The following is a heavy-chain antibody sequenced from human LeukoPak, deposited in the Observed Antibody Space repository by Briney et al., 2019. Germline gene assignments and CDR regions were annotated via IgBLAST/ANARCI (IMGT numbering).Heavy chain of an antibody. J-gene: IGHJ4*02. Sequence: GGSLRLSCTASGFTFSGYGMHWVRQAPGKGLEWVAVIWYDGSNKYYADSVKGRFTISRDNSKNTLYLQMNSLRAEDTAVYYCARDAPRGALDYWGQGTLVTVSS. CDR2: IWYDGSNK. CDR1: GFTFSGYG. CDR3: ARDAPRGALDY. V-gene: IGHV3-33*01. D-gene: IGHD3-10*01.